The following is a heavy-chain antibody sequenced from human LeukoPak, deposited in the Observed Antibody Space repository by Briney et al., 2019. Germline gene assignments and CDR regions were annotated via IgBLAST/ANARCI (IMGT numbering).Heavy chain of an antibody. Sequence: KSSETLSLTCTVSGDSISSGDYYWSWIRQPAGKGLEWIGRISSSGSTNYNPSLKSRVTISVDTSKNQFSLKLSSVTAADTAVYYCAREISSNWFDPWGQGTLVTVSS. CDR2: ISSSGST. CDR1: GDSISSGDYY. J-gene: IGHJ5*02. CDR3: AREISSNWFDP. V-gene: IGHV4-61*02. D-gene: IGHD3-3*02.